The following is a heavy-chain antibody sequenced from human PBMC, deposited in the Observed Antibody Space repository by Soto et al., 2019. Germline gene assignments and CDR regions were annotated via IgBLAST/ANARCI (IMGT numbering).Heavy chain of an antibody. D-gene: IGHD3-16*01. CDR1: GFTFTSSA. Sequence: ASVKVSCKASGFTFTSSAVQWVRQARGQRLEWIGWIVVGSGNTNYAQKFQERVTITRDMSTSTAYMELSSLRSEDTAVYYCAADRLGICAFDIWGQGTMVTVSS. CDR2: IVVGSGNT. V-gene: IGHV1-58*01. CDR3: AADRLGICAFDI. J-gene: IGHJ3*02.